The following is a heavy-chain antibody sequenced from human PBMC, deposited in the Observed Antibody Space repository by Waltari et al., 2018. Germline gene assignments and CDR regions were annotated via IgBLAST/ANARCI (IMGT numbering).Heavy chain of an antibody. V-gene: IGHV4-61*09. CDR3: AKESYDLTPFDY. Sequence: QVQLQESGPGLVKPSQTLSLTCTVSGGSISSGRYYWSWIRQPAGKGLEWIGYIYTSGSTNYNPSLKSRVTISVDTSKNQFSLKLSSVTAADTAVYYCAKESYDLTPFDYWGQEPWSPSPQ. J-gene: IGHJ4*01. CDR2: IYTSGST. D-gene: IGHD5-12*01. CDR1: GGSISSGRYY.